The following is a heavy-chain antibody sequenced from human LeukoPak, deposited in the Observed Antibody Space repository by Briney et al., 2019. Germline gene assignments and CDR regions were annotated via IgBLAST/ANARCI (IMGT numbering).Heavy chain of an antibody. CDR2: IIPIFGTA. CDR1: GGTFGSYA. J-gene: IGHJ4*02. CDR3: ARDFCSTSCNLGY. Sequence: GASVKVSCKASGGTFGSYAISWVRQAPGQGLEWMGGIIPIFGTANYAQKFQGRVTITADESTSTAYMELSSLRSEDTAVYYCARDFCSTSCNLGYWGQGTLVTVSS. D-gene: IGHD2-2*01. V-gene: IGHV1-69*13.